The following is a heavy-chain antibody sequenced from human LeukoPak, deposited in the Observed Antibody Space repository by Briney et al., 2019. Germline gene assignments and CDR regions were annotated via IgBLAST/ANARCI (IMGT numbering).Heavy chain of an antibody. J-gene: IGHJ5*02. CDR2: IYHSGST. D-gene: IGHD2-2*01. V-gene: IGHV4-30-2*01. Sequence: SETLSLTCAVSGGSISSGGYSWSWIRQPPGKGLEWIGYIYHSGSTYYNPSLKSRVTISVDRSKNQFSLKLSSVTAADTAVYYCARVVPAASSWFDPWGRGTLVTVSS. CDR1: GGSISSGGYS. CDR3: ARVVPAASSWFDP.